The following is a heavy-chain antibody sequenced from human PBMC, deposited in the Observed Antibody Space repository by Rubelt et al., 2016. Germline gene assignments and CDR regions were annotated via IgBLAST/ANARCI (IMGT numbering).Heavy chain of an antibody. V-gene: IGHV3-53*01. J-gene: IGHJ4*02. D-gene: IGHD5-18*01. CDR2: SDSGRKS. Sequence: EVQLVESGGGLIQPGGSLRLSCAASGFTVSSNYMSWVRQAPGKGLEWVSSVSDSGRKSYYADSVKGRFTISRDNSKKTLDLQMNSLRAEDTAIYYCAKDFPSNTASDYWGQGTLVTVSS. CDR1: GFTVSSNY. CDR3: AKDFPSNTASDY.